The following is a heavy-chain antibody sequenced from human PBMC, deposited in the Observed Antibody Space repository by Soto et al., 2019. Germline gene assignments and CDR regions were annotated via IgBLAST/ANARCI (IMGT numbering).Heavy chain of an antibody. CDR3: ARGRTVSSIGPLLV. J-gene: IGHJ1*01. V-gene: IGHV1-18*01. CDR2: VSPKSGNT. D-gene: IGHD1-1*01. Sequence: QIQLVQSGAEVKKPGASVKVSCKASGYNFLNFGVSWVRQAPGQGLEWMGWVSPKSGNTDYARKVQCRVTMTTDTATTTAYMELRGLRSDDTAVYYCARGRTVSSIGPLLVWGQGTLVSVSS. CDR1: GYNFLNFG.